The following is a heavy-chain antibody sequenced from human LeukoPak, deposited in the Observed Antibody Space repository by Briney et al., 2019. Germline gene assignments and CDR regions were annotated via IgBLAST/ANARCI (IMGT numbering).Heavy chain of an antibody. V-gene: IGHV3-23*01. CDR1: GFPFSTYA. CDR2: ITGSGGFT. J-gene: IGHJ4*02. CDR3: VRSLDC. Sequence: GGSLRLSCAASGFPFSTYAMNWVRQAPGKGLEWVSVITGSGGFTQYADSVKGRFTISRDNSKNTVYLQMNSLRVEDTALYYCVRSLDCWGQGTLVTVSS.